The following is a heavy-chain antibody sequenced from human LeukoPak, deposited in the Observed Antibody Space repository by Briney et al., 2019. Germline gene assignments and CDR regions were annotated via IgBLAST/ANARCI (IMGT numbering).Heavy chain of an antibody. V-gene: IGHV3-23*01. CDR1: GFTFSSYA. J-gene: IGHJ3*02. CDR2: ISGSGGST. D-gene: IGHD1-26*01. CDR3: ARLLVGAMEAFDI. Sequence: PGGSLRLSCAASGFTFSSYAMSWVRQAPGKGLEWVSAISGSGGSTYYADSVKGRFTISRDNSKNTLYLQMNSLRAEDTAVYYCARLLVGAMEAFDIWGQGTMVTVSS.